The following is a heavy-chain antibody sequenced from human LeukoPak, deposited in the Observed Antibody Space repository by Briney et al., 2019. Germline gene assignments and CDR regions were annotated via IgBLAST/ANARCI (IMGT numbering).Heavy chain of an antibody. Sequence: SGESLKISCKGSGYSFTTYWIGWVRQMPGKGLECMGIIYPGDSDTRYSPSFQGQVTISADKTITTAYLQWSSLRTSDTAMYYCARQASRYNWKSDDAFDIWGQGTMVTVSS. V-gene: IGHV5-51*01. CDR1: GYSFTTYW. D-gene: IGHD1-20*01. CDR2: IYPGDSDT. J-gene: IGHJ3*02. CDR3: ARQASRYNWKSDDAFDI.